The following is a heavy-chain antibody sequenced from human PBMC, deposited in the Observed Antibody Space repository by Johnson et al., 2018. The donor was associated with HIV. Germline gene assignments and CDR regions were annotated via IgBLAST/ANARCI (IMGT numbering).Heavy chain of an antibody. CDR1: GFTFSSYA. V-gene: IGHV3-30-3*01. Sequence: QVQLVESGGGVVQPGRSLRLSCAASGFTFSSYAMHWVRQAPGKGLEWVAVISYDGSNKYYADSVKGRFTISRDNYKNTLYLQMNSLRAEDTAVYYCAREERWLQFPAFDVWGQGTVVTVSS. D-gene: IGHD5-24*01. CDR3: AREERWLQFPAFDV. J-gene: IGHJ3*01. CDR2: ISYDGSNK.